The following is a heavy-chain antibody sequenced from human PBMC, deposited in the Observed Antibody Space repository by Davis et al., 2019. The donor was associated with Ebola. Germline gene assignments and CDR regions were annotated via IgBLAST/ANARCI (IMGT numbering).Heavy chain of an antibody. CDR3: ARMMAGYGGKAFDS. CDR2: ILSTDEK. J-gene: IGHJ4*02. CDR1: GFTFSNARMG. D-gene: IGHD4-23*01. V-gene: IGHV2-26*01. Sequence: SGPTLVKPTETLTLTCTVSGFTFSNARMGVSWIRQPPGKALEWLAHILSTDEKTYSSSLKRRLTISRDTSKSQVVLIMTNMDPMDTATNYCARMMAGYGGKAFDSWGQGTQVTVSS.